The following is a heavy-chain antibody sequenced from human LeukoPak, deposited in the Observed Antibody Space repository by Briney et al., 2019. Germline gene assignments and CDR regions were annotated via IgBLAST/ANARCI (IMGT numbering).Heavy chain of an antibody. CDR3: TTEQQQGQFDP. J-gene: IGHJ5*02. CDR1: GFTFSNAW. V-gene: IGHV3-15*01. Sequence: GGSLRLSCAASGFTFSNAWMSWVRQAPGKGLEWVGRIKSKTDGGTTDYAAPVKGRFTISRDDSRNTLYLQMNSLKTEDTAVYYCTTEQQQGQFDPWGQGTLVTVSS. D-gene: IGHD6-13*01. CDR2: IKSKTDGGTT.